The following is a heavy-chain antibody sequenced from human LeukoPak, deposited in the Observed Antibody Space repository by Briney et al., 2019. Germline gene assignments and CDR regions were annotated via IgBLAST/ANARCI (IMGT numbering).Heavy chain of an antibody. V-gene: IGHV4-38-2*01. CDR3: ARQGYDFWSGYYYYMDV. CDR2: IYHSGST. CDR1: GYSISSGYY. D-gene: IGHD3-3*01. Sequence: SETLSLTCAVSGYSISSGYYGVWIRQPPGKGLEWIGSIYHSGSTYYNPSLKSRVTISVDTSKNQFSLKLSSVTAADTAVYYCARQGYDFWSGYYYYMDVWGKGTTVTVSS. J-gene: IGHJ6*03.